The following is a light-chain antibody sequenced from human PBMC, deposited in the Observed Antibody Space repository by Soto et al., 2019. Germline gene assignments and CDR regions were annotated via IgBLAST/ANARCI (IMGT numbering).Light chain of an antibody. V-gene: IGKV3-15*01. Sequence: EEVMKKSLATLSVSPGERATLSCRSSQSVSSNLAWYQQKPGQAPRLLIYGASPRATGIPARFSGSGSGTEFTLTISSLQSEDFAVYSCQQYKNWPRTFGQGTKVDIK. CDR1: QSVSSN. J-gene: IGKJ1*01. CDR2: GAS. CDR3: QQYKNWPRT.